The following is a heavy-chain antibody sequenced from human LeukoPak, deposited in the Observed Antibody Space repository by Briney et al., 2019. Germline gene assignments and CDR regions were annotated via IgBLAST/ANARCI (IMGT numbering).Heavy chain of an antibody. V-gene: IGHV5-51*01. Sequence: GESLKISCKTSGYIFTDYWIGWVRQVPGKGLEWMGIIYPDDSDTRYSPSFLGQVTISADKSTSTAYLQWSSLKASDTAMYYCARGAPIFYYFESWGQGTLVSVSA. CDR3: ARGAPIFYYFES. CDR2: IYPDDSDT. J-gene: IGHJ4*02. CDR1: GYIFTDYW.